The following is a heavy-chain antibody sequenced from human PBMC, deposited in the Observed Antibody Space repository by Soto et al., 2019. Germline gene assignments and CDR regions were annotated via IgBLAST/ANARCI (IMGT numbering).Heavy chain of an antibody. J-gene: IGHJ6*02. Sequence: QLQLQESGPGLVKPSETLSLTCTVSGGSISSSSYYWGWIRQPPGKGLEWIGSIYYSGSSYYILCFKRRVTISVNMSKHQFSMKLSSVTAVDTAVYYCARRSSIWYGYGMDVWGQGTTVSFSS. CDR1: GGSISSSSYY. D-gene: IGHD6-13*01. CDR2: IYYSGSS. V-gene: IGHV4-39*01. CDR3: ARRSSIWYGYGMDV.